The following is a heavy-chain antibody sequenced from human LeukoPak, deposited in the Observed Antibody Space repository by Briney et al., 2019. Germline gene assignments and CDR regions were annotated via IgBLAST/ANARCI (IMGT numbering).Heavy chain of an antibody. CDR2: INPSGGST. J-gene: IGHJ5*02. Sequence: ASVKVSCKASGYTFTSYYMHWVRQAPGQGLEWMGIINPSGGSTSYAQKFQGRVTMTRDTSTSTVYMELSSLSSEDTAVYYCAREIPGGYFDWLYNWFDPWGQGTLVTVSS. CDR3: AREIPGGYFDWLYNWFDP. D-gene: IGHD3-9*01. CDR1: GYTFTSYY. V-gene: IGHV1-46*01.